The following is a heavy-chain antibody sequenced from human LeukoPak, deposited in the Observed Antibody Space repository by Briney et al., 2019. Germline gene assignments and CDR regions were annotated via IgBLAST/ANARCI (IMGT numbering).Heavy chain of an antibody. CDR1: GGSIHSYY. D-gene: IGHD3-16*01. CDR3: ARGVFLTFYSAVRGYDPLNPHDY. V-gene: IGHV4-4*07. J-gene: IGHJ4*02. CDR2: IYSGGST. Sequence: SETLSLTYTHCGGSIHSYYCRWIGQPAGQGPEWIGRIYSGGSTNYNPSLKSRVTMSVDRSKNQFSLKLSSVTAAGTSVYYCARGVFLTFYSAVRGYDPLNPHDYWGKGTLVTVSS.